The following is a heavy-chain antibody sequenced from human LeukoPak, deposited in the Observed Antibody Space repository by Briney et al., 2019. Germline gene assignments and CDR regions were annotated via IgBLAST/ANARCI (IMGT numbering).Heavy chain of an antibody. CDR3: AREKQQLDGGWFDP. J-gene: IGHJ5*02. Sequence: SETLSLTCTVSRSSISSYYWSWIRQPPGKGLEWIGYIYHSGSTYYNPSLKSRVTISVDRSKNQFSLKLSSVTAEDTAVYYCAREKQQLDGGWFDPWGQGTLVTVSS. D-gene: IGHD6-13*01. CDR2: IYHSGST. V-gene: IGHV4-59*12. CDR1: RSSISSYY.